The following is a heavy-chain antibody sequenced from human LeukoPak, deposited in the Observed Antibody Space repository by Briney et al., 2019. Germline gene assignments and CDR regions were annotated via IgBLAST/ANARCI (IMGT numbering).Heavy chain of an antibody. CDR3: SKDRPSFLGYFQH. V-gene: IGHV3-23*01. CDR1: GFTFSSYA. D-gene: IGHD6-6*01. J-gene: IGHJ1*01. Sequence: SGGSLRLSCTASGFTFSSYAMNRLPQAPGRGLERVSVITGSGGSTYHADSVKGRLTLSRDNSKNTLYLQMNSLRAEDTAVYYRSKDRPSFLGYFQHWGRGNLVSVCS. CDR2: ITGSGGST.